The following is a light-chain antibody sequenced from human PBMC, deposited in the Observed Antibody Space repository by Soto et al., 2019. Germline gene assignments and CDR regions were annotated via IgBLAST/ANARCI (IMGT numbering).Light chain of an antibody. CDR1: SSDVGTYNL. J-gene: IGLJ2*01. CDR2: EGN. Sequence: QSVLTQPASVSGSPGLSITISCTGTSSDVGTYNLVSWYQQHPGKAPKLMIYEGNKRPSGVSDRFSGSKSGNTASLTISGLQAEDEADYYCCSYAGSVIFGGGTKVTVL. CDR3: CSYAGSVI. V-gene: IGLV2-23*01.